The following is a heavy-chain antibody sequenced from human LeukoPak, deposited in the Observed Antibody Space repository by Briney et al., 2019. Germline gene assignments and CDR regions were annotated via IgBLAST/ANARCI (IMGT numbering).Heavy chain of an antibody. CDR3: ARFYVVVGLDY. CDR2: IYYSGST. J-gene: IGHJ4*02. CDR1: GGSISSGDYY. Sequence: SETLSLTCTVSGGSISSGDYYWSWIRQPPGKGLEWIGYIYYSGSTYYNPSLKSRVTISVDTSKSHFSLRLSSVTAADTAVYYCARFYVVVGLDYWGQGTLVTVSS. D-gene: IGHD2-21*01. V-gene: IGHV4-30-4*08.